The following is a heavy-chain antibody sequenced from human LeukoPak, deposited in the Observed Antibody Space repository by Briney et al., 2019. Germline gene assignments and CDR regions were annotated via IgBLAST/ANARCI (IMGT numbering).Heavy chain of an antibody. CDR3: ARVRSGLHMDV. V-gene: IGHV3-48*03. CDR1: GFTFSSYK. CDR2: VSSRGTTI. J-gene: IGHJ6*02. D-gene: IGHD2-15*01. Sequence: PGGSLRLSCAVSGFTFSSYKMNWVRQAPGKGLEWVSYVSSRGTTIYYVDSVKGRFTISRDNAKNSLYLRMNSLRAEDTALYYCARVRSGLHMDVWGQGTTVTVSS.